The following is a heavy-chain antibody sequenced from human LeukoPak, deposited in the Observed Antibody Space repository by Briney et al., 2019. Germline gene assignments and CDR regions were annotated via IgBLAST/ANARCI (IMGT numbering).Heavy chain of an antibody. CDR3: ARVKDKGEYYFDY. Sequence: GGSLRLSCAASGFTFSSYSMNWVRQAPGKGLEWVSYISSSSSTIYYADSVKGRFTISRDNAKNSLYLQMSSLRDEDTAVYYCARVKDKGEYYFDYWGQGTLVTVSS. CDR2: ISSSSSTI. D-gene: IGHD3-10*01. J-gene: IGHJ4*02. V-gene: IGHV3-48*02. CDR1: GFTFSSYS.